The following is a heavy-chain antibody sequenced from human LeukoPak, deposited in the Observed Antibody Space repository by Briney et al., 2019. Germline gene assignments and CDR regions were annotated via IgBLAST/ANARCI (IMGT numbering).Heavy chain of an antibody. D-gene: IGHD2-21*01. Sequence: ASVKVSCKPSGYTFTDYYIHWVRQAPGQGLEWMGQLNPHTGGANYAQKFQGRVSMTRDTSINTAYIEVSRLTSDDTAVYYCARVTWKTVIAAPDYWGQGTLVTVSS. CDR1: GYTFTDYY. J-gene: IGHJ4*02. CDR2: LNPHTGGA. CDR3: ARVTWKTVIAAPDY. V-gene: IGHV1-2*06.